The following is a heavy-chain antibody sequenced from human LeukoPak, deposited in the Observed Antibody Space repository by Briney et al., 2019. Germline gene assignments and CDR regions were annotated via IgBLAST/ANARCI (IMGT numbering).Heavy chain of an antibody. CDR1: GYSFTSYW. J-gene: IGHJ3*02. V-gene: IGHV5-51*01. D-gene: IGHD2-21*02. CDR3: ASSHIVVVTAIPDAFDI. CDR2: IYPGDSDT. Sequence: GESLKISCKGSGYSFTSYWIGWVRQMPGKGLEWIGIIYPGDSDTRYSPSFQGQVTISADKSISTAYLQWSSLKASDTAMYYCASSHIVVVTAIPDAFDIWGQGTMVTVSS.